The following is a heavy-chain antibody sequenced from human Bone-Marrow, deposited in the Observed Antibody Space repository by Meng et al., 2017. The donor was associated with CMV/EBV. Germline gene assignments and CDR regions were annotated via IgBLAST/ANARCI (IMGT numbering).Heavy chain of an antibody. Sequence: EVQLVESGGGSVQPGGSLRLSCAASGFTVSSNYMSWVRQAPGKGLEWVSVIYSGGSTYYADSVKGRFTISRDNSKNALYLQMNSLRAEDTAVYYCARDSKYQLLLFDYWGQGTLVTVSS. V-gene: IGHV3-66*01. CDR3: ARDSKYQLLLFDY. CDR2: IYSGGST. J-gene: IGHJ4*02. D-gene: IGHD2-2*01. CDR1: GFTVSSNY.